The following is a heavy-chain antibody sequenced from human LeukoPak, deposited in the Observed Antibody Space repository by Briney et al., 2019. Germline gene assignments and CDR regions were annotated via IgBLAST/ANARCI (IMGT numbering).Heavy chain of an antibody. J-gene: IGHJ5*02. V-gene: IGHV3-74*01. Sequence: GGSLRLSCAASGFTFDDYGMSWVRQAPGKGLVWVSRTDGSSTSYADSVKGRFTISRDNAKNTLYLQMNSLRAEDTALYYCARDLGAYYDSSDNWFDPWGQGTLVTVSS. CDR1: GFTFDDYG. CDR3: ARDLGAYYDSSDNWFDP. D-gene: IGHD3-22*01. CDR2: TDGSST.